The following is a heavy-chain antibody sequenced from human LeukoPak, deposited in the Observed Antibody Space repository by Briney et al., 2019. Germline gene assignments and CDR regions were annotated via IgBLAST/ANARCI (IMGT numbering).Heavy chain of an antibody. Sequence: ASVKVSCTASGYTFTSYDINWVRQATGQGLEWLGWMNPNSGNTGYAQKFQGRVTMSRNISVSTAYMELSSLTSEDTAVYYCARNPQFGGTFDPWGQGTLVTVSS. J-gene: IGHJ5*02. V-gene: IGHV1-8*01. D-gene: IGHD3-16*01. CDR2: MNPNSGNT. CDR1: GYTFTSYD. CDR3: ARNPQFGGTFDP.